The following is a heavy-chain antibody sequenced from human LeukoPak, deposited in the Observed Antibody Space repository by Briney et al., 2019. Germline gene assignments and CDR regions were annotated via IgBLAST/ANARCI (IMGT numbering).Heavy chain of an antibody. CDR1: GFTFSSYW. D-gene: IGHD3-10*01. Sequence: GGSLRLSCAASGFTFSSYWMSWVRQAPGKGLEWVANIKRDGSEKYYVDSVKGRFTISRDNAKNSLYLQMNSLRAEDTAVYYCARGGYYGSGSYFARAEWGQGTLVTVSS. V-gene: IGHV3-7*03. CDR2: IKRDGSEK. J-gene: IGHJ4*02. CDR3: ARGGYYGSGSYFARAE.